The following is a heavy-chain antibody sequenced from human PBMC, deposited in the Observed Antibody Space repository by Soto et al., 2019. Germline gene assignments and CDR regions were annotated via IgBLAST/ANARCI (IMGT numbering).Heavy chain of an antibody. CDR1: GGSISSGDYF. CDR3: ARGRALYSNYDS. CDR2: IYYSGST. J-gene: IGHJ5*01. Sequence: QVQLQESGPGLVKPSQTLSLTCTVSGGSISSGDYFWSWIRQYQGKGLEWIGYIYYSGSTYYNPSLKTRVTISLDTSKSQFSLKLSSMTAADTAVYYCARGRALYSNYDSLGQGTLVTVSS. D-gene: IGHD4-4*01. V-gene: IGHV4-31*03.